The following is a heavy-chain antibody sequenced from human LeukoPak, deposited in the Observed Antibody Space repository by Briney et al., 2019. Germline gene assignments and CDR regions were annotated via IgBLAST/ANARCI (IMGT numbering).Heavy chain of an antibody. Sequence: GGSLRLSCAASGFTFTSYWMHWVRQAPGKGLVWVSRVNSDGSSTTYADSVKGRFTISRDNAKNTLYVQMNSLRAEDTAVYYCARGRYYGMDVWGQGTTVTVSS. J-gene: IGHJ6*02. CDR1: GFTFTSYW. CDR2: VNSDGSST. V-gene: IGHV3-74*01. CDR3: ARGRYYGMDV.